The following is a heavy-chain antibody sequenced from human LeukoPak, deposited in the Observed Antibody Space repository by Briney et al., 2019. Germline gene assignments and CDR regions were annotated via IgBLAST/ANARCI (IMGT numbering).Heavy chain of an antibody. V-gene: IGHV4-39*01. CDR1: GDSIISNIYW. D-gene: IGHD3/OR15-3a*01. CDR2: TFYTGRT. CDR3: ARRRHNFDFYDV. Sequence: SETLSLTCTVSGDSIISNIYWWDWLRLPPGKGLEWIGATFYTGRTLYSPSLKSRVSISVDTSKNQFSLDLSSATAADTAVYYCARRRHNFDFYDVWGQGTRVTVSS. J-gene: IGHJ3*01.